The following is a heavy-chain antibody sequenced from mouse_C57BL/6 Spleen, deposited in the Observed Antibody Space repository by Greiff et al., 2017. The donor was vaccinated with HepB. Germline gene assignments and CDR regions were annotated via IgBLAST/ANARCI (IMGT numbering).Heavy chain of an antibody. CDR2: INPSNGGT. V-gene: IGHV1-53*01. Sequence: QVQLKQPGTELVKPGASVKLSCKASGYTFTSYWMHWVKQRPGQGLEWIGNINPSNGGTNYNEKFKSKATLTVDKSSSTAYMQLSSLTSEDSAVYYCARSGSLYDGSSRGFDYWGKGTTLTVSS. CDR1: GYTFTSYW. D-gene: IGHD1-1*01. CDR3: ARSGSLYDGSSRGFDY. J-gene: IGHJ2*01.